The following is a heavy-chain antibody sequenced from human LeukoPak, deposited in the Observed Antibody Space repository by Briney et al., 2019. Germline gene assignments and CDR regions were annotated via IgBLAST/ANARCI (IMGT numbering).Heavy chain of an antibody. Sequence: GGSLRLSCAASGFTLSSYEMNWVRQAPGKGLEGVSYISSSGSTIYYADSVKGRFTISRDNAKNSLYLQMNSLRAEDTAVYYCARAGFIAEPGMDVWGQGTTVTVSS. CDR3: ARAGFIAEPGMDV. J-gene: IGHJ6*02. V-gene: IGHV3-48*03. CDR2: ISSSGSTI. CDR1: GFTLSSYE. D-gene: IGHD6-13*01.